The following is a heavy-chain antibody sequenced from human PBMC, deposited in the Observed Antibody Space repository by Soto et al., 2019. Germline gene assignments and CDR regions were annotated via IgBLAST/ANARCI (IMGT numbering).Heavy chain of an antibody. CDR1: GYTFIVYY. Sequence: QVQLVQSGAEVKRPGASVKVSCKTSGYTFIVYYIHWLRQAPGQGLEWMGWINPNGGATNYAQRFQGRVTMTGDTSISTAYMELNRLRSDDTAVYYCAIESAGLSGSLYNWFDPWGQGTMVTVSS. CDR2: INPNGGAT. CDR3: AIESAGLSGSLYNWFDP. D-gene: IGHD3-10*01. J-gene: IGHJ5*02. V-gene: IGHV1-2*02.